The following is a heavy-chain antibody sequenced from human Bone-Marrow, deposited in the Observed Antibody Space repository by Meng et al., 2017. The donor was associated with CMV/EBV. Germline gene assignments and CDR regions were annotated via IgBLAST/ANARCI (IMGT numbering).Heavy chain of an antibody. D-gene: IGHD4-11*01. CDR1: GFTFSNAW. J-gene: IGHJ3*02. V-gene: IGHV3-49*04. CDR2: IRSKAYGGTT. Sequence: GGSLRLSCAASGFTFSNAWMSWVRQAPGKGLEWVGFIRSKAYGGTTEYAASVKGRFTISRDDSKSIAYLQMNSLKTEDTAVYYCTILQYPTAGAFDIWGQGTMVTVSS. CDR3: TILQYPTAGAFDI.